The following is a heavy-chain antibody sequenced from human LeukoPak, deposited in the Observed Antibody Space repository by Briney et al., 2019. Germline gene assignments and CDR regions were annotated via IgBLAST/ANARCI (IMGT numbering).Heavy chain of an antibody. Sequence: PSETLSLTCTVSGGSISTYYWSWIRQPPGKGLEWIGYIYTTESTNYNPSLESRVTISVDTSKNRFSLMMSSVTAADTAFYYCARRRTTGTTGYFDYWGQGILVTVSS. CDR1: GGSISTYY. J-gene: IGHJ4*02. CDR3: ARRRTTGTTGYFDY. V-gene: IGHV4-4*09. CDR2: IYTTEST. D-gene: IGHD1-1*01.